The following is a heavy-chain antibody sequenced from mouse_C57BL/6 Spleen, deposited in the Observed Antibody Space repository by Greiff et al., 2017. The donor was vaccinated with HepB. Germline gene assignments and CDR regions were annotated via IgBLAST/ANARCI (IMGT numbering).Heavy chain of an antibody. Sequence: VHLVESGPGLVAPSQSLSITCTVSGFSLTSYGVDWVRQSPGKGLEWLGVIWGVGSTNYNSAPKSRLSISKDNSKNQVFLKMNSLQTDDTAMYYCARSYYYGGDYAMDYWGQGTSVTVSS. D-gene: IGHD1-1*01. V-gene: IGHV2-6*01. J-gene: IGHJ4*01. CDR1: GFSLTSYG. CDR3: ARSYYYGGDYAMDY. CDR2: IWGVGST.